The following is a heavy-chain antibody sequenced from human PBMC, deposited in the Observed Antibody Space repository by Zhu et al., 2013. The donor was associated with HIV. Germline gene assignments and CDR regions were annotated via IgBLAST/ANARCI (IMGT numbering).Heavy chain of an antibody. V-gene: IGHV1-18*01. CDR2: IRADNSNT. Sequence: QVQLVQSGAEMKQPGASVTVSCQASGYTLPGYGINWVRQAPGQGLEWMGWIRADNSNTEYAQKFQGRVSMTTDTSRTTAYLELRSLRSDDTAVYYCAGNFWNGYYFYYGMGVWGRRDHGHRL. CDR3: AGNFWNGYYFYYGMGV. CDR1: GYTLPGYG. J-gene: IGHJ6*02. D-gene: IGHD3-3*01.